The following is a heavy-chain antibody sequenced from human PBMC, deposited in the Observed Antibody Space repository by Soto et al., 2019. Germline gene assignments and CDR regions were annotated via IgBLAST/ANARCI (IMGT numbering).Heavy chain of an antibody. CDR3: ARRYGRAFDI. D-gene: IGHD4-17*01. J-gene: IGHJ3*02. CDR1: GGSISSSSYY. Sequence: SETLSLTCTVSGGSISSSSYYWGWIRQPPGKGLEWIGSISYSGSTYYNPSLKSRVTISVDTSKNQFSLKLSSVTAADTAVYYCARRYGRAFDIWGQGTMVTVSS. CDR2: ISYSGST. V-gene: IGHV4-39*07.